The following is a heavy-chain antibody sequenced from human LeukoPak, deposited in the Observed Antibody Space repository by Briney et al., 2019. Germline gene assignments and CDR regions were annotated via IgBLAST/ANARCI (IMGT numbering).Heavy chain of an antibody. CDR2: INHSGST. J-gene: IGHJ5*02. V-gene: IGHV4-34*01. CDR1: GGSFSGYY. Sequence: PSETLSLTCAVYGGSFSGYYWSWIRQPPGKGLEWIGEINHSGSTNYNPSLKSRVTISVDTSKNQFSLKLSSVTVADTAVYYCATHSPRLYSSSPAWFDPWGQGTLVTVSS. D-gene: IGHD6-13*01. CDR3: ATHSPRLYSSSPAWFDP.